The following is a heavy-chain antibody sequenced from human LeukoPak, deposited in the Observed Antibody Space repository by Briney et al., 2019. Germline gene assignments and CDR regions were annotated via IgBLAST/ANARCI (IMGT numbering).Heavy chain of an antibody. D-gene: IGHD6-19*01. CDR1: GYTFTGYY. V-gene: IGHV1-2*04. CDR2: INPNSGGT. J-gene: IGHJ6*02. CDR3: ARDISRIAVAATPSEYYYYGMDV. Sequence: ASVKVSCKASGYTFTGYYMHWVRQAPGQGLEWMGWINPNSGGTNYAQKFQGWVTMTRDTSISTAYMELSRLRSDDTAVYYCARDISRIAVAATPSEYYYYGMDVWGQGTTLTVSS.